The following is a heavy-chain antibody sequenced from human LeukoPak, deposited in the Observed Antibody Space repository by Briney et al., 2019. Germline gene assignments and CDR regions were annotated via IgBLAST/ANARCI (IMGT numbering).Heavy chain of an antibody. Sequence: SETLSLTCTVSGASISSYYWSWIRQPPGKGLEWIGHIYYSGSTNYNPSLKSRVTISVDTSKNQFSLRLSSVTAADTAVYYCARTASMVRGVRAFDIWGQGTMVTVSS. CDR1: GASISSYY. D-gene: IGHD3-10*01. J-gene: IGHJ3*02. V-gene: IGHV4-59*12. CDR2: IYYSGST. CDR3: ARTASMVRGVRAFDI.